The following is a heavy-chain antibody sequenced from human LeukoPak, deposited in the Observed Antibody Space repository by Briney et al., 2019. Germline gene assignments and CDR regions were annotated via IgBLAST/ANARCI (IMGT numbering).Heavy chain of an antibody. V-gene: IGHV4-34*01. CDR3: ARGPATTGNSCYVYY. CDR2: INHSGST. CDR1: GESFSGYY. Sequence: RTSETLSLTCAVYGESFSGYYWSWIRQPPGKGLEWIGEINHSGSTNYNPSLKSRVTISVDKSKNHFSLMLSSVTAADTAVYYCARGPATTGNSCYVYYWGQGTLVTVSS. J-gene: IGHJ4*02. D-gene: IGHD2-2*01.